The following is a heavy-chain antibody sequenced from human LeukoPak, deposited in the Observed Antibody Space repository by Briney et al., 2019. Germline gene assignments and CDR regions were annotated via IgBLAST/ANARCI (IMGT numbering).Heavy chain of an antibody. Sequence: SETLSLTCTVSAGSISNYYWSWIRQPPGKGLEWIGYISYSGSTNYNPSLKSRVTISVDTSKNQFSLKLSSVTAADTAVYYCASPLGYCSSTSCRAFDIWGQGTMVTVSS. CDR1: AGSISNYY. D-gene: IGHD2-2*01. CDR3: ASPLGYCSSTSCRAFDI. J-gene: IGHJ3*02. V-gene: IGHV4-59*12. CDR2: ISYSGST.